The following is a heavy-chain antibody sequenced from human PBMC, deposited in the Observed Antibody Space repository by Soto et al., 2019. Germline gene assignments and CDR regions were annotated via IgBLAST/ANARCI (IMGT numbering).Heavy chain of an antibody. CDR3: ARERDTTGYILRY. CDR1: GFTVSNNY. D-gene: IGHD3-9*01. CDR2: IYARGTT. Sequence: EVQLVESGGGLIQPGGSLRLSCAASGFTVSNNYMTWVRQAPGKGLEWVSIIYARGTTYYADSVKGRFTISRDNSDNTLYLHMNNLRDEDTAMYYCARERDTTGYILRYWGQGTLVNVSS. J-gene: IGHJ4*02. V-gene: IGHV3-53*01.